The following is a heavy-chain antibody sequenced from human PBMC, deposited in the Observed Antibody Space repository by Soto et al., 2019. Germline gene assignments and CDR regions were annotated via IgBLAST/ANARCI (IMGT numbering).Heavy chain of an antibody. J-gene: IGHJ4*02. D-gene: IGHD5-12*01. CDR3: ARDQIYSGYDPALFDY. CDR1: GFTFSSYS. Sequence: GGSLRLSCAASGFTFSSYSMNWVRQAPGKGLEWVSSISSSSSYIYYADSVKGRLTISRDNAKNSLYLQMNSLRAEDTAVYYCARDQIYSGYDPALFDYWGQGTLVTVSS. CDR2: ISSSSSYI. V-gene: IGHV3-21*01.